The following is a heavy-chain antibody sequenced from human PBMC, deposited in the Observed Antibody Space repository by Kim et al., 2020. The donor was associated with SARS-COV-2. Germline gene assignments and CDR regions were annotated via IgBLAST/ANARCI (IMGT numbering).Heavy chain of an antibody. Sequence: SETLSLTCAVYGESFSGYYWSWIRQPPGKGLEWIGEINHSGSTNYNPSLKSRVTISIDTSKNQFSLNLSFVTAADTAVYYCARGGNYGDYWRRIWFDPWG. CDR3: ARGGNYGDYWRRIWFDP. J-gene: IGHJ5*02. CDR1: GESFSGYY. D-gene: IGHD4-17*01. CDR2: INHSGST. V-gene: IGHV4-34*01.